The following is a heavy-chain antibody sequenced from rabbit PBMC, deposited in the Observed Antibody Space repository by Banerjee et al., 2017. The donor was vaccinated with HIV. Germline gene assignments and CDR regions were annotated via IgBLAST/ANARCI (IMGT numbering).Heavy chain of an antibody. Sequence: QAPLEESGGGLVKPEGSLTLTCTASGFSFSSSYWICWIRQAPGKGLEWIGCIYTGGGTTYYASWAKGRFTISKTSSTTVTLQMTSLTAADTATYFCARRADYAGGGNFNLWGQGTLVTVS. CDR2: IYTGGGTT. CDR3: ARRADYAGGGNFNL. J-gene: IGHJ4*01. D-gene: IGHD4-2*01. V-gene: IGHV1S45*01. CDR1: GFSFSSSYW.